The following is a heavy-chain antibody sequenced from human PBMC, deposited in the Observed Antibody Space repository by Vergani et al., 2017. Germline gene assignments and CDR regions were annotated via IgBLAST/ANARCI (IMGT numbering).Heavy chain of an antibody. Sequence: QVQLVESGGGVVQPGGSLRLSCIASGFTFRIYGMHWVRQAPGKGLEWVAFIRYDGTKRFYGDSVKGRFTISRDNSKNTLYLQMNSLRAEDTAVYYCAKDPDYYSPYYNWFDPWGQGTLVTVSS. J-gene: IGHJ5*02. CDR1: GFTFRIYG. CDR3: AKDPDYYSPYYNWFDP. V-gene: IGHV3-30*02. CDR2: IRYDGTKR. D-gene: IGHD2-21*02.